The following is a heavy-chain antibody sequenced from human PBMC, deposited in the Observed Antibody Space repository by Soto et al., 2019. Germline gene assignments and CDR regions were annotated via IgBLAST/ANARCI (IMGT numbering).Heavy chain of an antibody. J-gene: IGHJ4*02. V-gene: IGHV1-18*01. CDR1: GYTFTDYG. CDR3: ATAGAAVTMFFDY. D-gene: IGHD4-17*01. Sequence: SVKVSCKASGYTFTDYGISWGRQAPGQGLEWMGWISAHNANTNYAKKFQGRVTMTTDTSTSTAYMELRSLRSDDTAVYYCATAGAAVTMFFDYGGQGTLVTVSS. CDR2: ISAHNANT.